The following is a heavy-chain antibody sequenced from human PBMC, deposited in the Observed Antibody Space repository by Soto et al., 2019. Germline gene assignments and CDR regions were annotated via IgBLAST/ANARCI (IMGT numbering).Heavy chain of an antibody. CDR2: ISYDGSNK. D-gene: IGHD3-22*01. Sequence: GGSLRLSCAASGFTFSSYAMHWVRQAPGKGLEWVAVISYDGSNKYYADSVKGRFTISRDNSKNTLYLQMNSLRAEDTAVYYCARQLGYYAFDIWGQGTMVTVSS. J-gene: IGHJ3*02. CDR3: ARQLGYYAFDI. CDR1: GFTFSSYA. V-gene: IGHV3-30-3*01.